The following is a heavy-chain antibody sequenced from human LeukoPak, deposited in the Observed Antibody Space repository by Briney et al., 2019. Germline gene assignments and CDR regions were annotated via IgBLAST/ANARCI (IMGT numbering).Heavy chain of an antibody. CDR2: IYSGGST. V-gene: IGHV3-66*02. D-gene: IGHD2-2*01. Sequence: GGSLKPSCEPLELTVGSNTISWVGKAPGKGLGWVSVIYSGGSTYYADSVKGRFTISRDNSKNTLYLQMNSLRAEDTAVYYCSSTSCPMCGMDVWGQGTTVTVSS. CDR1: ELTVGSNT. J-gene: IGHJ6*02. CDR3: SSTSCPMCGMDV.